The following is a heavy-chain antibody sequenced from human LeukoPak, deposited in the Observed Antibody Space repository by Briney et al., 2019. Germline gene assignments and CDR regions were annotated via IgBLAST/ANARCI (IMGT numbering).Heavy chain of an antibody. Sequence: GGSLRLSCAASGFTFSSYWMHWVRQAPGKGLVWVSHINSDGSNTAYADSMKGRFTISRDNAKNTLYLQMNSLRAKDTAVYYCAKVDWFGELFKFDYWGQGTLVTVSS. CDR2: INSDGSNT. J-gene: IGHJ4*02. D-gene: IGHD3-10*01. V-gene: IGHV3-74*01. CDR1: GFTFSSYW. CDR3: AKVDWFGELFKFDY.